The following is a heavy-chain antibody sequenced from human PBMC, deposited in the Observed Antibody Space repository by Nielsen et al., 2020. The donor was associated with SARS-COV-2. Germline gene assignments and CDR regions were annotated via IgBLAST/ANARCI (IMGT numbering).Heavy chain of an antibody. D-gene: IGHD2-8*01. CDR3: ARGNGWFDP. CDR1: GFTFSSYW. CDR2: RAYSGNT. J-gene: IGHJ5*02. V-gene: IGHV4-31*02. Sequence: LRLSCAASGFTFSSYWMHWVRQHPRKGLEWIGDRAYSGNTYYNPSLKSRLSIYVDTSKNLFSLRLTSVTTADTATYYCARGNGWFDPWGQGTRVTVSS.